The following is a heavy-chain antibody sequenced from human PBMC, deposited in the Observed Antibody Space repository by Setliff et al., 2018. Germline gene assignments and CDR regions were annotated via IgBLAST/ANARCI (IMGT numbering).Heavy chain of an antibody. CDR2: IYHGGNT. V-gene: IGHV4-4*02. CDR3: GRVGTSDYGDYGGFVDF. Sequence: KASETLSLTCAVSGASISSSNWWNWVRQPPGKGLEWIGEIYHGGNTNYNPSLKSRVAISVDKSKNQFSLKLSSVTAADTAVYFCGRVGTSDYGDYGGFVDFWGQGTLVTVSS. D-gene: IGHD4-17*01. CDR1: GASISSSNW. J-gene: IGHJ4*02.